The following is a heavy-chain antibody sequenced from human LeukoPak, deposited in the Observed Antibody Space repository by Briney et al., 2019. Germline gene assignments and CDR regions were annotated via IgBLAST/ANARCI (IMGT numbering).Heavy chain of an antibody. V-gene: IGHV3-23*01. J-gene: IGHJ4*02. CDR3: AKVRAVAGTSYFDY. Sequence: PGGSLRLSCAASGFTFSSYAMSWVRQAPGKGLEWVSAISGSGGSTYYADSVKGRFTISRDNSKNTLYLQMNSLRAEDTVVYYCAKVRAVAGTSYFDYWGQGTLVTVSS. D-gene: IGHD6-19*01. CDR1: GFTFSSYA. CDR2: ISGSGGST.